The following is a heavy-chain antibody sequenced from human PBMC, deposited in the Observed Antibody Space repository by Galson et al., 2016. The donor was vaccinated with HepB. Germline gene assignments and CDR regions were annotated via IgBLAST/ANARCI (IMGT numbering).Heavy chain of an antibody. V-gene: IGHV3-53*01. Sequence: SLRLSCAASGFTVSNNYMTWVRQAPGRGLEWVSGIYSGGNTVYANSVRGRFTISRDSPNNTLYLLMNSLRAEDTAVYYCATHARGYDWGQGTLVTVSS. CDR2: IYSGGNT. CDR3: ATHARGYD. CDR1: GFTVSNNY. J-gene: IGHJ4*02. D-gene: IGHD5-12*01.